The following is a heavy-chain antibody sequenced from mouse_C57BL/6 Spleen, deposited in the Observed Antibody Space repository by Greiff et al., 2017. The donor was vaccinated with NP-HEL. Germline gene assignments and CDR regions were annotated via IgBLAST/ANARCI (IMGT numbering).Heavy chain of an antibody. CDR1: GYTFTSYW. V-gene: IGHV1-64*01. J-gene: IGHJ4*01. D-gene: IGHD2-4*01. CDR3: AREIYDYDEAMDY. CDR2: IHPNSGST. Sequence: QVQLQQSGAELVKPGASVKLSCKASGYTFTSYWMHWVKQRPGQGLEWIGMIHPNSGSTNYNEKFKSKATLTVDKSSSTAYMQLSSLTSEDSAVYYCAREIYDYDEAMDYWGQGTSVTVST.